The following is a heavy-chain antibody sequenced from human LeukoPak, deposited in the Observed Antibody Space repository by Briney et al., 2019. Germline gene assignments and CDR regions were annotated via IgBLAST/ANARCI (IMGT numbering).Heavy chain of an antibody. CDR2: VYSSGNT. CDR1: DGSISIYY. J-gene: IGHJ4*02. CDR3: VRGRELTY. D-gene: IGHD3-10*01. V-gene: IGHV4-4*08. Sequence: SETLSLTCTVSDGSISIYYWSWIRQPPGKGLERIGYVYSSGNTNYSPSLKGRAIISADTSKNQFSLKLTSVTAADTAVYYCVRGRELTYWGQGILVTVSS.